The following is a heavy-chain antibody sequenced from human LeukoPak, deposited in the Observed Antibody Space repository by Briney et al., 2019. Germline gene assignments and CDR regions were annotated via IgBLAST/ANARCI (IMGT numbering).Heavy chain of an antibody. Sequence: PGGSLRLSCAGSGFTFSGNTMSWVRQAPGKGLEWVSAISGSGGSTYYADSVKGRFTISRDNSKNTLYLQMNSLRAEDTAVYYCAKDFTMIVVEGYFDYWGQGTLVTVSS. CDR1: GFTFSGNT. CDR2: ISGSGGST. V-gene: IGHV3-23*01. J-gene: IGHJ4*02. D-gene: IGHD3-22*01. CDR3: AKDFTMIVVEGYFDY.